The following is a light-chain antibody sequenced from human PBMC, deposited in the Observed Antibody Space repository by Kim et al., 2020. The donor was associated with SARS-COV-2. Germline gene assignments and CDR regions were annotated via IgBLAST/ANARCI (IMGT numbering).Light chain of an antibody. Sequence: EIVLTQSPGTLSLSPGERATLSCRASQSINSMYLAWYQQKPGQSPRLLIYRASTRATGIPDRFSGSGSGTDFTLTISRLKPEDVAVYFCQQSNTTPRWTFGQGTKVDIK. CDR2: RAS. CDR1: QSINSMY. J-gene: IGKJ1*01. V-gene: IGKV3-20*01. CDR3: QQSNTTPRWT.